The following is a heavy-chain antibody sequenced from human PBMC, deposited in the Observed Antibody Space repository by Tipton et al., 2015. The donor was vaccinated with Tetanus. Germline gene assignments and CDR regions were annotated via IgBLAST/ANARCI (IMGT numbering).Heavy chain of an antibody. CDR3: ARAHCTDGVCNFDF. V-gene: IGHV5-51*01. CDR2: IYPGDSDT. Sequence: QLVQSGVEVKKPGESLKISCKGSGYIFNNYWIGWVRQKPGKGLEWMGIIYPGDSDTRYSPSFQSQVTISVDKSINTAYLQWSSLKASDTSMFYCARAHCTDGVCNFDFWGQGALVTVAS. J-gene: IGHJ4*02. D-gene: IGHD2-8*01. CDR1: GYIFNNYW.